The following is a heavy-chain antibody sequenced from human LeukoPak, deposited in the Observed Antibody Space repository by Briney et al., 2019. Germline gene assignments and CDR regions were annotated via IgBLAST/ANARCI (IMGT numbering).Heavy chain of an antibody. CDR2: INPSGGST. V-gene: IGHV1-46*01. CDR3: ARESWGRGLLWFGDHPPAGHSWFDP. CDR1: GYTFTGYY. D-gene: IGHD3-10*01. J-gene: IGHJ5*02. Sequence: GASVKVSCKASGYTFTGYYMHWVRQAPGQGLEWMGIINPSGGSTSYAQKFQGRVTMTRDTSTSTVYMELSSLRSEDTAVYYCARESWGRGLLWFGDHPPAGHSWFDPWGQGTLVTVSS.